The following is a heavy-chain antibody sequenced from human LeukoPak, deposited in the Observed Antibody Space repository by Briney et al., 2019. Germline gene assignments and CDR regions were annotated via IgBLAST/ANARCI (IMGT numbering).Heavy chain of an antibody. CDR3: ARPLLRFPTDAFDI. V-gene: IGHV4-39*01. D-gene: IGHD3-3*01. Sequence: SETLSLTCTVSGGSISSSSYYWGWIRQPPGKGLEWIGSIYYSGSTYYNPPLKSRVTISVDTSKNQFSLKLSSVTAADTAVYYCARPLLRFPTDAFDIWGQGTMVTVSS. CDR2: IYYSGST. J-gene: IGHJ3*02. CDR1: GGSISSSSYY.